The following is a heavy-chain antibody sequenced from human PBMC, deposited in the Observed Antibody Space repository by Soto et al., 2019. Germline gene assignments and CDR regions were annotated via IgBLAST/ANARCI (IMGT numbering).Heavy chain of an antibody. CDR1: GFTFDDYA. V-gene: IGHV3-9*01. CDR2: MSWDSSKI. D-gene: IGHD2-2*01. Sequence: PGGSLRLSCAASGFTFDDYAMHWVRQAPGKGLEWVSGMSWDSSKIAYADSVKGRFTISRDNAKNSLYLRMNSLRGEDTALYYCVKDIGSSNYYFGMDVWGQGTTVTVSS. J-gene: IGHJ6*02. CDR3: VKDIGSSNYYFGMDV.